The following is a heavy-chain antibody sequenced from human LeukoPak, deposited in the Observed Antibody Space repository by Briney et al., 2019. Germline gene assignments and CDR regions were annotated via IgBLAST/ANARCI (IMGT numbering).Heavy chain of an antibody. V-gene: IGHV3-33*06. D-gene: IGHD5-18*01. CDR1: GFTFSSYG. CDR2: IWYDGSNK. J-gene: IGHJ4*02. Sequence: PGRSLRLSCAASGFTFSSYGMHWVRQAPGKGLEWVAVIWYDGSNKYYADSVKGRFTISRDNSKNTLYLQMNSLRAEDTAVYYCAKLLGYTAMVTDFDYWGQGTLVTVSS. CDR3: AKLLGYTAMVTDFDY.